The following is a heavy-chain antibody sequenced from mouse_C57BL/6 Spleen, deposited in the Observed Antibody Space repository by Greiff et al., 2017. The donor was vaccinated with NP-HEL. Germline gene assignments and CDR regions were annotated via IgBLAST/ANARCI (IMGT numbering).Heavy chain of an antibody. Sequence: EVQVVESGAGLVKPGASLKLSCAASGFTFSDYGMHWVRQAPEKGLEWVAYISSGSSTINYADTVKGRFTISRDNAKNTLFLQMTSLRSEDTTVYYGAWSGYDYGGGDFDDWGTGTTVTVSS. V-gene: IGHV5-17*01. CDR1: GFTFSDYG. CDR2: ISSGSSTI. D-gene: IGHD2-4*01. J-gene: IGHJ1*03. CDR3: AWSGYDYGGGDFDD.